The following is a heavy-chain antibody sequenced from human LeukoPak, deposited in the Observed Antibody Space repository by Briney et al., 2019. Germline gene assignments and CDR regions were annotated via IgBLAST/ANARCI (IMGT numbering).Heavy chain of an antibody. CDR1: GGTFSSYA. J-gene: IGHJ4*02. V-gene: IGHV1-69*05. D-gene: IGHD2-2*01. Sequence: AASVKVSCKASGGTFSSYAISWVRQAPGQGLEWMGGIIPIFGTANYAQKFQGRVTITTDESTSTAYMELSSLRSEDTAVYYCKLGYCSSTSCFRDYWGQGTLVTVSS. CDR3: KLGYCSSTSCFRDY. CDR2: IIPIFGTA.